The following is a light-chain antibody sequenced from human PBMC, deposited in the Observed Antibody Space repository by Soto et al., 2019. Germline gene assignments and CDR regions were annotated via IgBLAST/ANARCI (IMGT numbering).Light chain of an antibody. CDR1: QSVNSDY. J-gene: IGKJ1*01. CDR2: GAS. CDR3: HHYGGSPIT. Sequence: ENGLQQYQGTLSLSPRERATLSVRASQSVNSDYVGWFQQKPGQAPRLLIYGASTRATGIPDRFSGSGSGTDFTLTISRLEPEDFAVYYCHHYGGSPITFGQGTKVDIK. V-gene: IGKV3-20*01.